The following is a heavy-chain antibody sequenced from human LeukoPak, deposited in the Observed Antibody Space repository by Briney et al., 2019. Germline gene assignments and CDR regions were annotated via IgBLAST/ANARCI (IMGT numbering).Heavy chain of an antibody. CDR1: GGSISSYY. CDR2: IYYSGST. V-gene: IGHV4-59*01. J-gene: IGHJ4*02. CDR3: ARARWLQFIGYYFDY. Sequence: SETLSLTCTVSGGSISSYYWSWIRQPPGKGLEWIGYIYYSGSTNYNPSLKSRVTISVDTSKNQFSLKLSSVTAADTAVYYCARARWLQFIGYYFDYWGQGTLVTVSS. D-gene: IGHD5-24*01.